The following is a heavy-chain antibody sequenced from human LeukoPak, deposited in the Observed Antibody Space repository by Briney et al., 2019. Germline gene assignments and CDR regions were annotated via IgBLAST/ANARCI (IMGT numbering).Heavy chain of an antibody. CDR3: ARGTDFQR. CDR2: IYYSGST. CDR1: GGSIRSYY. J-gene: IGHJ1*01. V-gene: IGHV4-59*08. Sequence: SETLSLTCTVSGGSIRSYYWSWIRQPPGKGLEWIGYIYYSGSTNYNPSLKSRVTISVDTSKNQFSLKLSSVTAADTAVYYCARGTDFQRWGQGTLVTVSS.